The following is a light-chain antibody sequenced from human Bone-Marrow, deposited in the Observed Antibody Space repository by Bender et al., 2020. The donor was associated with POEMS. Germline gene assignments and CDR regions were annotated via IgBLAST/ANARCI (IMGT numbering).Light chain of an antibody. CDR1: NSDIGSYNV. CDR3: CSYADNRTFV. J-gene: IGLJ2*01. CDR2: VVR. Sequence: QSALTQPASVSGSPGQSITISCTGTNSDIGSYNVVSWYQQHPGTAPTLIIYVVRNRPSGVSDRFSGSKSGNPASLTISGLQAEDEADYYCCSYADNRTFVFGGGTKLPVL. V-gene: IGLV2-23*02.